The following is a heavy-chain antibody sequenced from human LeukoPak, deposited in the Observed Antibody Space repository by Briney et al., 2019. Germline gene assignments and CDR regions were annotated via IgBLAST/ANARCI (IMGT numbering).Heavy chain of an antibody. D-gene: IGHD2-8*01. J-gene: IGHJ4*02. CDR2: INWNGSST. CDR3: ARAGYCTNGVCYKWTFDY. V-gene: IGHV3-20*04. CDR1: GFTFDDYG. Sequence: GGSLRLSCAASGFTFDDYGMSWVRQAPGKGLEWVSGINWNGSSTGYADSVKRRFTISRDNAKNSLYLQMNSLRAEDTALYYCARAGYCTNGVCYKWTFDYWGQGTLVTVPS.